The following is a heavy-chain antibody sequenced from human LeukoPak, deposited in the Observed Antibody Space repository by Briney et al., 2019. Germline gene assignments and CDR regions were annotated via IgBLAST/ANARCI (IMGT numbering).Heavy chain of an antibody. V-gene: IGHV3-23*01. J-gene: IGHJ3*02. CDR1: GFTVSSNY. CDR3: ARDRDYYDSSGYYSAFDI. Sequence: GGSLRLSRAASGFTVSSNYMSWVRQAPGKGLEWVSAISGSGGSTYYADSVKGRFTISRDNSKNTLYLQMNSLRAEDTAVYYCARDRDYYDSSGYYSAFDIWGQGTMVTVSS. CDR2: ISGSGGST. D-gene: IGHD3-22*01.